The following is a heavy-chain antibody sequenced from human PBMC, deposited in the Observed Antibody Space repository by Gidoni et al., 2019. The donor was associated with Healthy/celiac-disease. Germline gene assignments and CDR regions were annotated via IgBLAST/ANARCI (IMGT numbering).Heavy chain of an antibody. Sequence: QVQLVESGGGVVQPGRSLRLSCAASGFTFSSYASHWVRQAPGKGLEWVAVISYDGSNKYYADSVKGRFTISRDNSKNTLYLQMNSLRAEDTAVYYCARDDIVVVPAAIKDAFDIWGQGTMVTVSS. J-gene: IGHJ3*02. CDR3: ARDDIVVVPAAIKDAFDI. V-gene: IGHV3-30-3*01. CDR1: GFTFSSYA. CDR2: ISYDGSNK. D-gene: IGHD2-2*02.